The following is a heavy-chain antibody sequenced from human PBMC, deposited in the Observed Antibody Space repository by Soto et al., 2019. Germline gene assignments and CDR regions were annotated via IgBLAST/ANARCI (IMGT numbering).Heavy chain of an antibody. J-gene: IGHJ4*02. Sequence: SSETLSLTCTVSGGSISSSSYYWGWIRQPPGKGLEWIGEINHSGSTNYNPSLKSRVTISVDTSKNQFSLKLSSVTAADTAVYYCARLFPRVAVAGTDYWGQGTLVTVSS. CDR2: INHSGST. CDR3: ARLFPRVAVAGTDY. V-gene: IGHV4-39*07. CDR1: GGSISSSSYY. D-gene: IGHD6-19*01.